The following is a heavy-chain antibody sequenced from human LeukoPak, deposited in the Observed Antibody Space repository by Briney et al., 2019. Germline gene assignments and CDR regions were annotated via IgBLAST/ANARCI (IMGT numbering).Heavy chain of an antibody. CDR2: INSGGDST. D-gene: IGHD1-14*01. J-gene: IGHJ5*02. CDR3: AKDRWVPDS. Sequence: GGSLRLSCAASGFTFSNSAMNWVRQPPGKGLEWVSTINSGGDSTYYADSVKGRFTISRDNPKNTLSLQMNSLSPEDTAIYYCAKDRWVPDSWGQGTVVTVSS. V-gene: IGHV3-23*01. CDR1: GFTFSNSA.